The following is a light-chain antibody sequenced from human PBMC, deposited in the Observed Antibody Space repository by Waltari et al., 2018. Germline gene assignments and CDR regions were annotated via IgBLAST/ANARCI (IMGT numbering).Light chain of an antibody. Sequence: QSVLTQPPSVSAAPGQKVTISCSGSRPKLGTDYVSWYQQLPGTAPKLFIYENNKRPSGIPDRFSGSKSGTSATLGITGLQTGDEADYYCGTWDTSLSALIFGGGTKLTVL. V-gene: IGLV1-51*02. J-gene: IGLJ2*01. CDR2: ENN. CDR3: GTWDTSLSALI. CDR1: RPKLGTDY.